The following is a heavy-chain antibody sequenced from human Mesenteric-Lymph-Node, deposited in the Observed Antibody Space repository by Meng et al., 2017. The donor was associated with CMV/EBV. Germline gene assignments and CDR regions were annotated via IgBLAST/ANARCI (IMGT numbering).Heavy chain of an antibody. Sequence: ASVKVSCKASGYTFTSYDINWVRQATGQGLEWMGWMNPNSGNTGYAQKFQGRVTMTRNTSISTAYMELSSLRSEDTAVYYCARVAGRRQQLVLGYWGQGTLVTVSS. J-gene: IGHJ4*02. CDR1: GYTFTSYD. CDR3: ARVAGRRQQLVLGY. V-gene: IGHV1-8*01. D-gene: IGHD6-13*01. CDR2: MNPNSGNT.